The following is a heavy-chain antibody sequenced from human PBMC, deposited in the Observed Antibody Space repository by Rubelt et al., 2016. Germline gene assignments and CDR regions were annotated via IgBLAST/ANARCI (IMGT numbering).Heavy chain of an antibody. CDR2: IYYSGST. Sequence: QVQLQESGPGLVKPSQTLSLTCTVSGGSISSGGYYWSWIRQHPGKGLEWIGYIYYSGSTYYNPSLKGRVTISVDTSKNQFSLKLSSVTAADTAVYYCARGTVGYSGRPGGIDYWGQGTLVTVSS. V-gene: IGHV4-31*03. J-gene: IGHJ4*02. CDR1: GGSISSGGYY. D-gene: IGHD1-26*01. CDR3: ARGTVGYSGRPGGIDY.